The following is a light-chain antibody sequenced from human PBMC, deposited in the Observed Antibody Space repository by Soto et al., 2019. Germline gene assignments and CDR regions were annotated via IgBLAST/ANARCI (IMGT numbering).Light chain of an antibody. CDR2: AAS. Sequence: DIQMTQSPSSLSASVGDRVTITCRASQDITNYLACYQQKPGKLPKLLIYAASTLQSGVPSRFSGSGSGTNFTLTISSLQPEDVATYYCQNITVPLGTSGQGTRLEIK. V-gene: IGKV1-27*01. CDR1: QDITNY. CDR3: QNITVPLGT. J-gene: IGKJ5*01.